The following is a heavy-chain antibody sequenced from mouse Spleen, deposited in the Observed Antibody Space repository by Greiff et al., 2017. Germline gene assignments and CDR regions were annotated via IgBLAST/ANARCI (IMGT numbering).Heavy chain of an antibody. V-gene: IGHV1-22*01. CDR1: GYTFTDYN. CDR2: INPNNGGT. CDR3: ARDSNGVFAY. Sequence: EVKLMESGPELVKPGASVKMSCKASGYTFTDYNMHWVKQSHGKSLEWIGYINPNNGGTSYNQKFKGKATLTVNKSSSTAYMELRSLTSEDSAVYYCARDSNGVFAYWGQGTLVTVSA. D-gene: IGHD2-5*01. J-gene: IGHJ3*01.